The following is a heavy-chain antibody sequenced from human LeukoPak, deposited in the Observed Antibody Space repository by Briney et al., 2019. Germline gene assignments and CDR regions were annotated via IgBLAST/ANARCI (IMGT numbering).Heavy chain of an antibody. J-gene: IGHJ4*02. D-gene: IGHD6-13*01. Sequence: GGSLRLSCAASGFTFSSYWMSWVRQAPGKGLEWVANIKQDGSEKYYVDSVKGRFTISRDNAKNSLYLQMNSLRAEDTAVYYCASGSSSWYDPNSFDYWGQGTLVTVSS. V-gene: IGHV3-7*01. CDR1: GFTFSSYW. CDR3: ASGSSSWYDPNSFDY. CDR2: IKQDGSEK.